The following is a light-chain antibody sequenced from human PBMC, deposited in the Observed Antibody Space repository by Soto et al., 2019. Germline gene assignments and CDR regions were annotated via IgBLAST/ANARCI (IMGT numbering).Light chain of an antibody. CDR2: AAS. Sequence: DIQVTQSPSSLSASVGDRVTITCRESQTITNSLNSYLNWYQQKPGKAPTLLIYAASTLQSGVPLRFNGSGSVTDVTLTISSLQSEDFATYYCLQNYTSPWAFGHWTRVEIK. J-gene: IGKJ1*01. CDR3: LQNYTSPWA. CDR1: QTITNSLNSY. V-gene: IGKV1-39*01.